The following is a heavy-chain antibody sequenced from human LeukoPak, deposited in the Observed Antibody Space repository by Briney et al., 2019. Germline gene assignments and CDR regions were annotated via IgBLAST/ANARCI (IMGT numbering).Heavy chain of an antibody. J-gene: IGHJ4*02. V-gene: IGHV3-33*01. CDR1: GFTFSNYA. Sequence: GRSLRLSCAASGFTFSNYAMHWVRQAPGKGLEWVALIWDDGRDEYYADSVNGRFTISRDNSKNTLYLQMNSLRVEDTAVYYCARGNTVTIFDYWGQGTLVTVSS. CDR2: IWDDGRDE. CDR3: ARGNTVTIFDY. D-gene: IGHD4-17*01.